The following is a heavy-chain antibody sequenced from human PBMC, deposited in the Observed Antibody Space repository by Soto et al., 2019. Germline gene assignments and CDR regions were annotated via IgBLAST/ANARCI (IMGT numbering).Heavy chain of an antibody. J-gene: IGHJ4*02. D-gene: IGHD3-10*01. V-gene: IGHV4-31*03. Sequence: QVQLQESGPGLVKPAQTLSLTCTVSGGSISSPNFYWSWIRQHPGKGLEWIGHIYYNGTTYYNPTLKSRGFISVDTSYNHFSLQMRSLTAADSAVFYCSGELRVVIWFGELHDWGQGTLVTVSS. CDR1: GGSISSPNFY. CDR2: IYYNGTT. CDR3: SGELRVVIWFGELHD.